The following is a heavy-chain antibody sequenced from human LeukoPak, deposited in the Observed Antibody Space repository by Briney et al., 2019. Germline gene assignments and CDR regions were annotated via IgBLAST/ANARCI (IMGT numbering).Heavy chain of an antibody. CDR1: GGSISSGDYY. Sequence: NPSQTLSLTCTVSGGSISSGDYYWSWIRQPPGKGLEWIGYIYYSGSTYYNPSLKSRVTISVDTSKNQFPLKLSSVTAADTAVYYCARGLVNPYDAFDTWGQGTMVTVSS. D-gene: IGHD3-9*01. V-gene: IGHV4-30-4*01. J-gene: IGHJ3*02. CDR3: ARGLVNPYDAFDT. CDR2: IYYSGST.